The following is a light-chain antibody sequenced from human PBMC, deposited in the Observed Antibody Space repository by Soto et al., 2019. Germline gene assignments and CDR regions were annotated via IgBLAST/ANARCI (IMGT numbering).Light chain of an antibody. V-gene: IGKV1-33*01. CDR3: QQYENIPT. J-gene: IGKJ5*01. CDR2: DAS. CDR1: QNIKNY. Sequence: DIHMTQSPSSLSASVGNMFTITCQASQNIKNYLNWYKQKPGRAPKLLIYDASNLEAGVPSRLRGSGSGTDFTFTISRMQPEDIATYYCQQYENIPTFGQGTRLEIK.